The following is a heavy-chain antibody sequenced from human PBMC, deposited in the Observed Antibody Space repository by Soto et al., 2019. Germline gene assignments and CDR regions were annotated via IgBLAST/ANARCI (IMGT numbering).Heavy chain of an antibody. CDR3: ARLWSSNEGSS. CDR2: INHSGGT. Sequence: QVRLQQWGAGLLKPSETLALTCAVHGGSFRGYYWSWIRQPPGKGLEWIGEINHSGGTNYNPSLKSRVSISVDASKHQFSLQLSSVTAAVTAVFYCARLWSSNEGSSWGLGTLVAVSS. J-gene: IGHJ4*02. CDR1: GGSFRGYY. D-gene: IGHD2-21*01. V-gene: IGHV4-34*01.